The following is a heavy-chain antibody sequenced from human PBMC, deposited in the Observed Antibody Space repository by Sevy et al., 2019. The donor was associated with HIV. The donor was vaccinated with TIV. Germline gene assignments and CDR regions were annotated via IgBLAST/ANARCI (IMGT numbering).Heavy chain of an antibody. J-gene: IGHJ4*02. D-gene: IGHD2-2*02. CDR2: ISSSSSTI. V-gene: IGHV3-48*01. Sequence: GGSLRLSCAASGFTFSSYSMNWVRQAPGKGLEWVSYISSSSSTIYYADSVKGRFTISRDNAKNSLYLQMNSLRAEDTAGYYCARGGPRYCSSTSCYRGIFDYWGQGTLVTVSS. CDR3: ARGGPRYCSSTSCYRGIFDY. CDR1: GFTFSSYS.